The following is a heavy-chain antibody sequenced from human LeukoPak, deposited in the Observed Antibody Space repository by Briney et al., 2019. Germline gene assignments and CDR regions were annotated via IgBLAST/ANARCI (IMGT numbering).Heavy chain of an antibody. CDR2: ISSSSSYI. V-gene: IGHV3-21*01. Sequence: PGGSLRLSCAASGFTFSSYSMNWVRQAPGKGLEWVSSISSSSSYIYYADSVKGRFTISRDNAKNSLYLQMNSLRAEDTAVYYCARSILTGYYFHYWGQGTLVTVSS. CDR3: ARSILTGYYFHY. D-gene: IGHD3-9*01. J-gene: IGHJ4*02. CDR1: GFTFSSYS.